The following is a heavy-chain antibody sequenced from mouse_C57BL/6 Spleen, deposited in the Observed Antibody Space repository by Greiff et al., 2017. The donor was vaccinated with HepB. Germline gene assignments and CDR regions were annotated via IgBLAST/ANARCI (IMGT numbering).Heavy chain of an antibody. D-gene: IGHD1-1*01. Sequence: QVQLQQSGAELVRPGSSVKLSCKDSYFAFMASAMHWVKQRPGHGLEWIGSFTMYSDATEYSENFKGKATLTANTSSSTAYMELSSLTSEDSAVYYCARSGGFTTVVLGENYYAMDYWGQGTSVTVSS. CDR3: ARSGGFTTVVLGENYYAMDY. CDR2: FTMYSDAT. CDR1: YFAFMASA. J-gene: IGHJ4*01. V-gene: IGHV1-49*01.